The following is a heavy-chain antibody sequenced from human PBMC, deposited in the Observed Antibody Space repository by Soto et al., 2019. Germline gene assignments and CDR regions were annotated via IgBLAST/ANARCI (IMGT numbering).Heavy chain of an antibody. J-gene: IGHJ4*02. CDR3: AMGYYFDY. V-gene: IGHV4-59*01. CDR2: VFYSGNT. Sequence: QVQLLESGPGLVKPSETLSLTCSVSGASLSDYYWCWIRQRPGRGLEWIAYVFYSGNTNSNASLKSRVTISVDTSKKQFSLRLRSVTAADTAVYYCAMGYYFDYWGQGALVSVSS. CDR1: GASLSDYY.